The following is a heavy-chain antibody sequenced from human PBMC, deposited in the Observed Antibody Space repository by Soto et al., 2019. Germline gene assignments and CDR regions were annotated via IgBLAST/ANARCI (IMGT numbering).Heavy chain of an antibody. D-gene: IGHD5-18*01. CDR3: ARGGTSYGYNY. J-gene: IGHJ4*02. Sequence: QVQLVQSGAEVRKPGASVKVSCKASGYTFTDNYIHWVRQGPGQGLEWMGWINPNDDGTNYARKFQGRVTMSRDTSISPAYRELSRLRSDDTAVYYCARGGTSYGYNYWGQGTLVTVSS. V-gene: IGHV1-2*02. CDR1: GYTFTDNY. CDR2: INPNDDGT.